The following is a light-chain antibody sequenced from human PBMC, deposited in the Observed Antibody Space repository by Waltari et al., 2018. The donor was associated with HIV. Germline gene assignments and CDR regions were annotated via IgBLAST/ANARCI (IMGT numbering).Light chain of an antibody. Sequence: DIVMTQSPDSLSASVGDRVSITCRASQTFNTYLNWYQQIPGKAPKLLIYATSTLQSGVPLRFSGSGSGTDFTLTISSLQPEDFATYYCQQSHTNPRTFGRGTKVEVK. CDR1: QTFNTY. CDR3: QQSHTNPRT. CDR2: ATS. J-gene: IGKJ4*02. V-gene: IGKV1-39*01.